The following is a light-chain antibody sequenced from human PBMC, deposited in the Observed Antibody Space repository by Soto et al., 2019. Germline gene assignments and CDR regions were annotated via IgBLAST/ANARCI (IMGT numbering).Light chain of an antibody. V-gene: IGLV1-51*02. J-gene: IGLJ2*01. CDR1: SSNIGNNY. Sequence: QSVLTQPPSVSAAPGQKVTISCSGSSSNIGNNYVSWYQQLPGTAPTLLIYENNKRPSVIPDRFSGYTSSTSATLGITGLQAGDEAYYYCGKWDSSLSSVVFGGGTKLTVL. CDR3: GKWDSSLSSVV. CDR2: ENN.